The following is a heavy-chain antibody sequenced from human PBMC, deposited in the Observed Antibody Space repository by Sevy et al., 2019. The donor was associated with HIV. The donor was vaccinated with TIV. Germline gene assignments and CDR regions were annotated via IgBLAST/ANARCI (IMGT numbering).Heavy chain of an antibody. D-gene: IGHD3-10*01. Sequence: GESLKISCTGSGYSFASYWIGWVRQMPGKGLEWMGIIYPGDSDTRYSPSFEGQVTISADKSIGTAYLQWSSLKASDTAMYYCARHIRDLSSGSQEDYFDYWGQGTLVTVSS. J-gene: IGHJ4*02. V-gene: IGHV5-51*01. CDR2: IYPGDSDT. CDR1: GYSFASYW. CDR3: ARHIRDLSSGSQEDYFDY.